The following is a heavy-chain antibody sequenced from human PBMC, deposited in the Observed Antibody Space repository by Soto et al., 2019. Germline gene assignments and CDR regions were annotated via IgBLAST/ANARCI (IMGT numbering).Heavy chain of an antibody. CDR3: ARGKRRYGDYHNYYGMDV. J-gene: IGHJ6*02. D-gene: IGHD4-17*01. CDR2: IIPIFGTA. CDR1: GGTFSSYA. V-gene: IGHV1-69*13. Sequence: SVKVSCKASGGTFSSYAISWVRQAPGQGLEWMGGIIPIFGTANYAQKFQGRVTITADESTSTAYMELSSLRSEDTAVYYCARGKRRYGDYHNYYGMDVWGQGTTVTVSS.